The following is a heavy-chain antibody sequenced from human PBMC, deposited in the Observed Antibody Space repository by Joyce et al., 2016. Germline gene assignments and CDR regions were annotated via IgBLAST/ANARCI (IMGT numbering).Heavy chain of an antibody. V-gene: IGHV1-2*02. CDR1: GFSFSGYY. CDR2: INPDRGDT. Sequence: QVQLVQSGAEVKNPGASVKVSCKASGFSFSGYYIHWVRQAPGQGLEWMGWINPDRGDTIYAQKVQGRVTMTRDTSISTVYLELGRLTSDDTALYYCAREYGGTFYFDYWGQVTLVTVSS. D-gene: IGHD4-23*01. J-gene: IGHJ4*02. CDR3: AREYGGTFYFDY.